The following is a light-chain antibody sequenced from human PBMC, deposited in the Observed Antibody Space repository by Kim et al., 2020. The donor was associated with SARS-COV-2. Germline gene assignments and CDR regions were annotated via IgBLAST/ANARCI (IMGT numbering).Light chain of an antibody. Sequence: ASVGDRVTISGRASHDIRNDLGWYQQNPGRAPKRLIYGASSLQSGVPSRFSGSGSGTEFTLTISSLQPEDFATYFCLQHNTYPITFGQGTRLEIK. V-gene: IGKV1-17*01. CDR1: HDIRND. J-gene: IGKJ5*01. CDR3: LQHNTYPIT. CDR2: GAS.